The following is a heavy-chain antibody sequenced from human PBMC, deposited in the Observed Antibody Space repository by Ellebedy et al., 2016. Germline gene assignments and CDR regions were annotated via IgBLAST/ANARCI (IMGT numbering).Heavy chain of an antibody. V-gene: IGHV2-5*01. CDR3: VHRTTVTSVDY. J-gene: IGHJ4*02. D-gene: IGHD4-11*01. CDR1: GFSLSTSGTT. CDR2: IYWNDDK. Sequence: SGPTLVKPTQTLTLTCTFSGFSLSTSGTTVGWVRQPPGEAPEWLAFIYWNDDKRYSPSLKSRLSITKDTSRNQVVLTLTNVDPLDTATYYCVHRTTVTSVDYWGQGSLVTVSS.